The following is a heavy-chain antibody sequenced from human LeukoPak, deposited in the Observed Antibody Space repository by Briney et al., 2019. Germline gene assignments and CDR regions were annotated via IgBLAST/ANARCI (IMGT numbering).Heavy chain of an antibody. V-gene: IGHV3-7*01. Sequence: PGGSLRLSCAASGFTFSSYWMSWVRQAPGKGLEWVANIKQDGSEKYYVDSVKGRFTISRDNAENSLYLQMNSLRDEDTAVYYCARGRRYDSRDFDCWGQGTLVTVSS. CDR3: ARGRRYDSRDFDC. J-gene: IGHJ4*02. CDR1: GFTFSSYW. CDR2: IKQDGSEK. D-gene: IGHD3-22*01.